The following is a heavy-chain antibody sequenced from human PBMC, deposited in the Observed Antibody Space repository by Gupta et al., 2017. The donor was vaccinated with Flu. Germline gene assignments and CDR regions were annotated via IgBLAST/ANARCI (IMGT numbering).Heavy chain of an antibody. D-gene: IGHD3-10*01. CDR3: AKALLPRVKKGSAFDI. CDR1: GFTFDNYA. J-gene: IGHJ3*02. Sequence: EVQLVESGGGLVQPGRSLRLSCAASGFTFDNYAMHWVRQAPGKGLEWFSGFSWNSGSIGYADSVKGRFTISRDNAKNSLYLQMNSLRAEDTALYYCAKALLPRVKKGSAFDIWGQGTMVTVSS. CDR2: FSWNSGSI. V-gene: IGHV3-9*01.